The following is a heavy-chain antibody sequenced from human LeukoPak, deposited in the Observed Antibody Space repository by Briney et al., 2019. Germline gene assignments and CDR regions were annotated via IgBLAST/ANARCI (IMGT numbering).Heavy chain of an antibody. CDR3: ASGPGLGYCSSTSCYNYYGMDV. CDR1: GGTCSSYA. CDR2: IIPIFGTA. J-gene: IGHJ6*04. Sequence: GSSVKVSCKASGGTCSSYAISWVRQAPGQGLEWMGGIIPIFGTANYAQKFQGRVTITADKSTSTAYMELSSLRSEDTAVYYCASGPGLGYCSSTSCYNYYGMDVWGKGTTVTVSS. V-gene: IGHV1-69*06. D-gene: IGHD2-2*02.